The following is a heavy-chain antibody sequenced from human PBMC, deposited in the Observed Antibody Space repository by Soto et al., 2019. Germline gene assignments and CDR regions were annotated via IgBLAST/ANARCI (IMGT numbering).Heavy chain of an antibody. D-gene: IGHD3-9*01. CDR2: IRNQVYGGTA. J-gene: IGHJ4*02. Sequence: GGSLRLSCTASGFTFGDYAVSWFRQAPGKGLEWVGFIRNQVYGGTAEYAASVKGRFTISRDDSKSIAYLQMNSLKTEDTAVYYCTGDPYDVLTGYHSAWWGQGSLVPVSS. CDR3: TGDPYDVLTGYHSAW. V-gene: IGHV3-49*03. CDR1: GFTFGDYA.